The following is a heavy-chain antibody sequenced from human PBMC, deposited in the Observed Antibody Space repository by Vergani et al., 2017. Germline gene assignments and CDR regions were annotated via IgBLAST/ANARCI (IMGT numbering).Heavy chain of an antibody. CDR1: GFTFSSYA. CDR2: ISGSGGNT. V-gene: IGHV3-23*01. CDR3: AKAPNWNDYYYYYGMDV. J-gene: IGHJ6*02. D-gene: IGHD1-20*01. Sequence: EVHLLESGGGLVQPGGSLRLSCAASGFTFSSYAMSWVRQAPGKGLEWVSGISGSGGNTYYADSMKGRFTISRDNSNNTLYLQMNSLRAEDTAVYYCAKAPNWNDYYYYYGMDVWGQGTTVTVSS.